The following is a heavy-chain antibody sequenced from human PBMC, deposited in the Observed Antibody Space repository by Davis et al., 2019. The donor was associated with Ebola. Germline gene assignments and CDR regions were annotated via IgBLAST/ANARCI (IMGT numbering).Heavy chain of an antibody. CDR1: GGTFSSYA. J-gene: IGHJ6*02. Sequence: SVKVSCKASGGTFSSYAISWVRQAPGQGLEWMGGIIPNFGTANYAQKFQGRVTITADESTSTAYMELSSLRAEDTAVYYCAHADDYAYGMDVWGQGTTVTVSS. D-gene: IGHD4-17*01. V-gene: IGHV1-69*13. CDR3: AHADDYAYGMDV. CDR2: IIPNFGTA.